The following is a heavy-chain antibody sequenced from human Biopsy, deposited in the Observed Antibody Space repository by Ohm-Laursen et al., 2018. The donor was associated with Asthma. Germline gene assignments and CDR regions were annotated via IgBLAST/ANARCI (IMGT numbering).Heavy chain of an antibody. CDR1: GFAASRDS. V-gene: IGHV3-53*01. CDR3: ARGDSSNWSYYYFDY. J-gene: IGHJ4*02. Sequence: SLRLSCSASGFAASRDSMFCVRQAPGKGLERVSVIYSGGTSHTADSVRGRFTISRVYSKNTLYLQMHSLIAEDTAVYYCARGDSSNWSYYYFDYWGQGTLVTVSS. D-gene: IGHD3-22*01. CDR2: IYSGGTS.